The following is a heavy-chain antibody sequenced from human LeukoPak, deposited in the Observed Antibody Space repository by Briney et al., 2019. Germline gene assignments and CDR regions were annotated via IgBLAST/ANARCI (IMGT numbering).Heavy chain of an antibody. V-gene: IGHV4-59*01. CDR3: VRASVDSSGDFDV. D-gene: IGHD3-22*01. J-gene: IGHJ3*01. Sequence: PETLSLTCTVSGASISKDYWAWIRQPPGKGLEWIGYVIHCDFNKANGDITNYNPSLESRVTTSRDTPKNQFSLTLSSMTAADTATYYCVRASVDSSGDFDVWGQGTVVTVSS. CDR2: VIHCDFNKANGDIT. CDR1: GASISKDY.